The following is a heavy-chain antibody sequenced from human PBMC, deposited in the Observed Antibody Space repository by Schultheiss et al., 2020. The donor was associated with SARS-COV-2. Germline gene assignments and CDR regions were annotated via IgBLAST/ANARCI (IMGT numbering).Heavy chain of an antibody. D-gene: IGHD3-10*01. CDR3: ARVAPITMVRGVMNYYYYMDV. CDR2: IYYSGST. V-gene: IGHV4-39*01. Sequence: SQTLSLTCTVSGGSISSSSYYWGWIRQPPGKGLEWIGSIYYSGSTYYNPSLKSRVTISVDTSKNQFSLKLGSVTATDTAVYYCARVAPITMVRGVMNYYYYMDVWGKGTTVTVSS. J-gene: IGHJ6*03. CDR1: GGSISSSSYY.